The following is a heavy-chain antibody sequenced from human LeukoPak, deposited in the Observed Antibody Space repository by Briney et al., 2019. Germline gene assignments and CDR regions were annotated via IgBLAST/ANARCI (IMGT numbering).Heavy chain of an antibody. CDR2: ISAYNGNT. Sequence: ASVKVSCKASGYTFTSYGISWVRQAPGQGLEWMGWISAYNGNTNYAQKLQGRVTMTTDISTSTAYMELRSLRSDDTAVYYCARDREYYYGSGRKCVDYWGQGTLVTVSS. CDR3: ARDREYYYGSGRKCVDY. V-gene: IGHV1-18*01. CDR1: GYTFTSYG. J-gene: IGHJ4*02. D-gene: IGHD3-10*01.